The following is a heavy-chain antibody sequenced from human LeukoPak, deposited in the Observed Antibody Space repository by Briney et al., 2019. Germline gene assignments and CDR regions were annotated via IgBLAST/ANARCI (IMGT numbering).Heavy chain of an antibody. V-gene: IGHV4-34*01. Sequence: PSETLSLTCAVYGGSVSGNYWSWIRQPPGKGLEWIGEINRSESTKYNPSLKSRVTISVDTSKNQLSLRLSSVTAADTAVYYCARGPADYNKLKPGDRDGYNYRSKRTPFDYWGQGTLVTVSS. CDR1: GGSVSGNY. J-gene: IGHJ4*02. CDR2: INRSEST. CDR3: ARGPADYNKLKPGDRDGYNYRSKRTPFDY. D-gene: IGHD5-24*01.